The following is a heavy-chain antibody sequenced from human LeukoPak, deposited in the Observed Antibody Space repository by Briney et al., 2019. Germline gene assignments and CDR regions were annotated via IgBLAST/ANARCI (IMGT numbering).Heavy chain of an antibody. CDR1: GGSISSHY. Sequence: PSETLSLTCTVSGGSISSHYWNWIRQPPEKGLEWIGYISYSGSTNYNPSLKSRVTMSLDTSKNHFSLKLTSVTAADTAVYYCARLLGYCSGGSCYPRWFAPWGQGTLVTVSS. CDR3: ARLLGYCSGGSCYPRWFAP. V-gene: IGHV4-59*08. J-gene: IGHJ5*02. D-gene: IGHD2-15*01. CDR2: ISYSGST.